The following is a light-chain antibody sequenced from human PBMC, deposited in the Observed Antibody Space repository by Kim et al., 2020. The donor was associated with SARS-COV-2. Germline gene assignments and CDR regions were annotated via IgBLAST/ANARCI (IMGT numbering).Light chain of an antibody. J-gene: IGLJ2*01. Sequence: GKTVTNSWTRRRGSIDDNYGQWYQQRPGGVPTTVIYEDDQRPSGVSDRFSGSIGNSSNSASLTISGLGTEDEADYYCQSYNRDNVLFGGGTQLTVL. CDR3: QSYNRDNVL. V-gene: IGLV6-57*03. CDR1: RGSIDDNY. CDR2: EDD.